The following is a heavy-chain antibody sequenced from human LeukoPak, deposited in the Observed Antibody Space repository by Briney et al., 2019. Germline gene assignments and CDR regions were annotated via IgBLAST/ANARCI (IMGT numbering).Heavy chain of an antibody. CDR2: IYYSGST. D-gene: IGHD3-22*01. V-gene: IGHV4-39*01. J-gene: IGHJ4*02. Sequence: SETLSLTCTVSGGSISSSSYYWGWIRQPPGKGLEWIGSIYYSGSTYYNPSLKSRVTISVDTSKNQFSLKLSSVTAADTAVYYCAVQDYYDSSGYYFGFRIDYWGQGTLVTVSS. CDR1: GGSISSSSYY. CDR3: AVQDYYDSSGYYFGFRIDY.